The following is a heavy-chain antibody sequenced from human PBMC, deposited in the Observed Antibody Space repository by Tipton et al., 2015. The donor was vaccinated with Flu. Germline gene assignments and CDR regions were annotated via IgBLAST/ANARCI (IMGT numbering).Heavy chain of an antibody. J-gene: IGHJ4*02. CDR1: GYTFTSYY. D-gene: IGHD3-22*01. CDR2: INPSGGST. Sequence: QLMQSGAEVKKPGASVKVSCKASGYTFTSYYMHWVRQAPGQGLEWMGIINPSGGSTSYAQKFQGRVTMTRDTSTSTVYMELSSLRSEDTAVYYCARDPILDYYDSSGYYGGYWGQGTLVTVSS. CDR3: ARDPILDYYDSSGYYGGY. V-gene: IGHV1-46*01.